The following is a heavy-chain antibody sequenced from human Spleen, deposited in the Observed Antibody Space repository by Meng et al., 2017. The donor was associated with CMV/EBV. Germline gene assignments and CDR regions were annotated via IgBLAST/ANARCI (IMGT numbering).Heavy chain of an antibody. CDR2: MYYSGST. Sequence: SGGSVRSGSYYWSWLRQPPGKGLELIGYMYYSGSTNYNPSLKSRVTISADTSKNQFSLRLSSVTAADTAVYYCARGHIYGSGRVSDYWGQGTLVTVSS. CDR1: GGSVRSGSYY. J-gene: IGHJ4*02. CDR3: ARGHIYGSGRVSDY. D-gene: IGHD3-10*01. V-gene: IGHV4-61*01.